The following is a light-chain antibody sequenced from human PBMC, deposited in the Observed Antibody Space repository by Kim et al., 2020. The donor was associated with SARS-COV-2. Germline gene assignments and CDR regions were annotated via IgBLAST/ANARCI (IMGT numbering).Light chain of an antibody. CDR2: YDS. CDR1: NIGSNS. CDR3: QVWDSSSDHPV. V-gene: IGLV3-21*04. Sequence: PGKTARITCGGNNIGSNSVPWYQQKPGQAPVLVIYYDSDRPSGIPERFSGSNSGNTATLTISRVEAGDEADYYCQVWDSSSDHPVFGGGTQLTVL. J-gene: IGLJ3*02.